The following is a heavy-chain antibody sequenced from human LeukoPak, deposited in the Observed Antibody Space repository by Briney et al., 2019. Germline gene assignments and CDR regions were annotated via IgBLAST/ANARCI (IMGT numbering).Heavy chain of an antibody. J-gene: IGHJ4*02. V-gene: IGHV4-59*01. D-gene: IGHD3-22*01. CDR1: GGSISSCY. Sequence: SETLSLTCTVSGGSISSCYWSWIRQPPGKGLEWIGYIYYSGSTNYNPSLKSRVTISVDTSKNQLSLKLSSVTAADTAVYYCASLYYYDSSGHSKYYFDYWGQGTLVTVSS. CDR3: ASLYYYDSSGHSKYYFDY. CDR2: IYYSGST.